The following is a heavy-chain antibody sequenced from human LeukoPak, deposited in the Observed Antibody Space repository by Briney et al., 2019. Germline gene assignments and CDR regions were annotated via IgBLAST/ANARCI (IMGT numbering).Heavy chain of an antibody. CDR2: MNPNSGNT. CDR1: GYTFTGYD. D-gene: IGHD6-13*01. CDR3: ARGNRIAAAGTFIYYFDY. V-gene: IGHV1-8*01. Sequence: ASVKVSCKASGYTFTGYDINWVRQATGQGLEWMGWMNPNSGNTGYAQKFQGRVTMTRNTSISTAYMELSSLRSEDTAVYYCARGNRIAAAGTFIYYFDYWGQGTLVTVSS. J-gene: IGHJ4*02.